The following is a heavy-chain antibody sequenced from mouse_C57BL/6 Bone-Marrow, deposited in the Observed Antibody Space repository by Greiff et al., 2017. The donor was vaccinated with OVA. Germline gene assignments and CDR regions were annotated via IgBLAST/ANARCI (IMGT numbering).Heavy chain of an antibody. Sequence: EVKLMESGPGLVKPSQSLSLTCSVTGYSITSGYYWNWIRQFPGNKLEWMGYISYDGSNNYNPSLKNRISITRDTSKNQFFLKLNSVTTEDTATYYCARGYDGAMDYWGQGTSVTVSS. J-gene: IGHJ4*01. CDR2: ISYDGSN. V-gene: IGHV3-6*01. D-gene: IGHD2-12*01. CDR3: ARGYDGAMDY. CDR1: GYSITSGYY.